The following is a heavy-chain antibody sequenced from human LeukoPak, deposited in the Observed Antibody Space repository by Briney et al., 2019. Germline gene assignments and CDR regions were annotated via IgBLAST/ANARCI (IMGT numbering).Heavy chain of an antibody. D-gene: IGHD5-18*01. Sequence: HPGGSLRLSCAASGFTFSDYWMHWVRQAPGKGLVWVSRINSDGSSTNYADSVKGRFTISRDNAKNTLYLQMNSLRAEDTAVYYCARVWENSHGYGYWGQGTLVTVSS. CDR2: INSDGSST. CDR3: ARVWENSHGYGY. V-gene: IGHV3-74*01. CDR1: GFTFSDYW. J-gene: IGHJ4*02.